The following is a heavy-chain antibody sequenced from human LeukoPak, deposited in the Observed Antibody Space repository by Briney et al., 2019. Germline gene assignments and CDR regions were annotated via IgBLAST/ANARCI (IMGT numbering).Heavy chain of an antibody. Sequence: PSVTLSLTCTVSGGSISSSSYYWGWIRQPPGKGLEWIGSIYYSGSTYYNPSLKSRVTISVDTSKNQFSLKLSSVTAADTAVYYCARKSSLYYDFWSGMFDPWGQGTLVTVSS. CDR2: IYYSGST. V-gene: IGHV4-39*07. D-gene: IGHD3-3*01. J-gene: IGHJ5*02. CDR1: GGSISSSSYY. CDR3: ARKSSLYYDFWSGMFDP.